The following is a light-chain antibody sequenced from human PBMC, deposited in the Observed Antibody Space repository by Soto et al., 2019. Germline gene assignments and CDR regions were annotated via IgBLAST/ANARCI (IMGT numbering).Light chain of an antibody. V-gene: IGLV2-8*01. Sequence: QSVLTQPPSASGSPGQSVTISCTGTSSDVGGYNYVSWYQQHPGKAPTLMIYEVSKRPSGVPDRLSGSKSGNTASLTVSGLQAEDEADYYCSSYAGSKGVFGGGTKVTVL. J-gene: IGLJ2*01. CDR3: SSYAGSKGV. CDR1: SSDVGGYNY. CDR2: EVS.